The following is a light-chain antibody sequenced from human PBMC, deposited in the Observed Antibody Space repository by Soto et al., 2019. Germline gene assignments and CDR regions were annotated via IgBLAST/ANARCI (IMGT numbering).Light chain of an antibody. Sequence: DIQLTQSPSFLSASVGDRVTITCRASQGIISCLAWYQQIPGKAPNLLIYAESTLQSGVQSRFSGSGSGTEFTLTISSLQHEDFATYYCHKLNSYPHTFGQGTRLEMK. CDR2: AES. CDR3: HKLNSYPHT. J-gene: IGKJ5*01. V-gene: IGKV1-9*01. CDR1: QGIISC.